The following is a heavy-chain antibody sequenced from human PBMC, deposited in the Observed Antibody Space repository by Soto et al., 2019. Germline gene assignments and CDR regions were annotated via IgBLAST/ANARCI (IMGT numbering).Heavy chain of an antibody. CDR1: GGSISSYY. J-gene: IGHJ4*02. CDR3: ARRGDGFFDY. D-gene: IGHD3-16*01. V-gene: IGHV4-59*08. CDR2: IYYSGST. Sequence: PSETLSLTCTVSGGSISSYYWSWIRQPPGKGLEWIGYIYYSGSTNYNPSLKSRVTISVDTSKNQFSLKLSSVTAADTAVYYCARRGDGFFDYWGQGTLVTVSS.